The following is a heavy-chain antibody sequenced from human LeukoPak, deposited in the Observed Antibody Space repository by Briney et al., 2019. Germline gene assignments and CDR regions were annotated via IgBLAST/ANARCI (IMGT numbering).Heavy chain of an antibody. V-gene: IGHV3-30*02. CDR2: TRNDGGNK. CDR3: APKVVGSTPFDY. J-gene: IGHJ4*02. D-gene: IGHD2-15*01. Sequence: GGSLRLSCAASGFTFSKAWMSWVRQAPGKGLEWVAYTRNDGGNKYYADSVKGRFTISRDNSKNTLYLQMNRLRAEDTAVYYCAPKVVGSTPFDYWGQGTLVTVSS. CDR1: GFTFSKAW.